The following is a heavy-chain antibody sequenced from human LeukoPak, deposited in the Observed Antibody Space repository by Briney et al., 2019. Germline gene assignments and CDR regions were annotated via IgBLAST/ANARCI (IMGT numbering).Heavy chain of an antibody. CDR1: GYTFTGYF. CDR2: INPNTGDT. V-gene: IGHV1-2*02. Sequence: ASVTVSCKASGYTFTGYFMHWVRQAPGQGLEWMGWINPNTGDTDYAQKFQGRLTVSRDTSISTAYMELTSLRSDDTAVYYCARMNPGHSYGPLGFDYWGQGTLVTVSS. D-gene: IGHD5-18*01. CDR3: ARMNPGHSYGPLGFDY. J-gene: IGHJ4*02.